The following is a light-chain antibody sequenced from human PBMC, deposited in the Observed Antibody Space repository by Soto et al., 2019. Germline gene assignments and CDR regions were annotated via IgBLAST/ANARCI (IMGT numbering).Light chain of an antibody. Sequence: EIVLTQSPGTLSLSPGERATLSCRASQSVSSSDLAWYQQKPGQAPRLLIYGASSRATGIPDRFSGSGSGTDFTVTISRLEPEDFSVYYCQQYRSSPYTFGQWTKLEIK. CDR3: QQYRSSPYT. J-gene: IGKJ2*01. V-gene: IGKV3-20*01. CDR1: QSVSSSD. CDR2: GAS.